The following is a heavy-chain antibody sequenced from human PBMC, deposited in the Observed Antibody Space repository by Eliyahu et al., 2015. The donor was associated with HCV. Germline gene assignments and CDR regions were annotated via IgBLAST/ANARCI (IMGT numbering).Heavy chain of an antibody. CDR2: IYSGGSST. Sequence: EVQLLESGGGLVQPGGSLRLXCAAXGXPFSSYAMSWVRQAPGKGXEXVXVIYSGGSSTYXADSVKGRFTIXRDNSKNTLYLQMNSLRAEXTAVYYCAKMGGSYGYQDYWGQGTLVTVSS. CDR1: GXPFSSYA. D-gene: IGHD5-18*01. V-gene: IGHV3-23*03. CDR3: AKMGGSYGYQDY. J-gene: IGHJ4*02.